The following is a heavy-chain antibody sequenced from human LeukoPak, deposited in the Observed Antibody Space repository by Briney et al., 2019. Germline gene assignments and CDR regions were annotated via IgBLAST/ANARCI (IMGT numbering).Heavy chain of an antibody. CDR2: VTDTGNT. CDR1: GDSISHSRSY. J-gene: IGHJ4*02. Sequence: NPSETLSLTCTVSGDSISHSRSYWTWIRQSPGKGLEWIGSVTDTGNTYYNTSLKSRLALSVDTSRNQFSLRLRSVTAADTAVYYCARGYCSITSCSLVFDYWGQGTLVTVSS. D-gene: IGHD2-2*01. V-gene: IGHV4-39*07. CDR3: ARGYCSITSCSLVFDY.